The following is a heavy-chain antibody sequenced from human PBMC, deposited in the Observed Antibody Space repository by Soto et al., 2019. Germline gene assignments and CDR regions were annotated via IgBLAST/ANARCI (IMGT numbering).Heavy chain of an antibody. CDR3: AKDLGGDYGLFDY. CDR1: GFTFSSYA. Sequence: EVQLLESGGGLVQPGGSLSLSCAASGFTFSSYAMSWVRQAPGKGLEWVSAISGSGGSTYYADSVKGRFTISRDNSKNTLYLQMNSLRAEDTAVYYCAKDLGGDYGLFDYWGQGTLVTVSS. V-gene: IGHV3-23*01. J-gene: IGHJ4*02. CDR2: ISGSGGST. D-gene: IGHD4-17*01.